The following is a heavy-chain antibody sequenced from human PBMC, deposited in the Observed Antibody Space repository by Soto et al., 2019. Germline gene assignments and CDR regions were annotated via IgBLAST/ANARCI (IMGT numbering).Heavy chain of an antibody. CDR1: GGSISSGGYY. J-gene: IGHJ6*02. CDR2: IYYSGST. V-gene: IGHV4-31*11. D-gene: IGHD5-12*01. CDR3: ARGGGLWLQFYYYYGMDV. Sequence: SETLSLTCAVSGGSISSGGYYWSWIRQHPGKGLEWIGYIYYSGSTYYNPSLKSRVTISVDTSKNQFSLKLSSVTAADTAVYYCARGGGLWLQFYYYYGMDVWGQGTTVTVSS.